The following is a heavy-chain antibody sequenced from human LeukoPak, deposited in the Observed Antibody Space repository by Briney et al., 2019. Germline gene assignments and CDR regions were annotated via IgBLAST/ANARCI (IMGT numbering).Heavy chain of an antibody. CDR3: AKDSYVWGSYHWFDP. CDR2: ISGSGGST. Sequence: GGSLRLSCAASGFTFSSYAMSWVRQAPGKGLEWVSAISGSGGSTYYADSVKGRFTISRDNSKNTLYLQMNSLRAEDTAVYYCAKDSYVWGSYHWFDPWGQGTLVTVSS. J-gene: IGHJ5*02. D-gene: IGHD3-16*02. CDR1: GFTFSSYA. V-gene: IGHV3-23*01.